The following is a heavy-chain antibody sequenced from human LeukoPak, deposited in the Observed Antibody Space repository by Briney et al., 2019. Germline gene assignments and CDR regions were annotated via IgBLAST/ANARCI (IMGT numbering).Heavy chain of an antibody. V-gene: IGHV4-4*07. Sequence: SETLSLTCTVSGGSISSYYWSWIRQPAGKGLEWIGRIYTSGSTNYNPSLKSRVTMSVDTSKNQFSLKLSSVTAADTAVYYCARDALGYCSSTSCSYYCYYYGMDVWGQGTTVTVSS. CDR2: IYTSGST. D-gene: IGHD2-2*01. CDR3: ARDALGYCSSTSCSYYCYYYGMDV. CDR1: GGSISSYY. J-gene: IGHJ6*02.